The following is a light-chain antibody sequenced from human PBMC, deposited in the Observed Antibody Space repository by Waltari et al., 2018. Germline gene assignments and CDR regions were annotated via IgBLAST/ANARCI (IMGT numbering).Light chain of an antibody. Sequence: EIVLTQSPATLSASPGDIATLSCRVSQPVSTNLAWYQQKPGQAPRLLIYDASTRVTGVPARFSGSGSGTDFTLTIASLQSEDFGVYYCQQYADLPPYNFGQGTKLEI. V-gene: IGKV3-15*01. J-gene: IGKJ2*01. CDR1: QPVSTN. CDR3: QQYADLPPYN. CDR2: DAS.